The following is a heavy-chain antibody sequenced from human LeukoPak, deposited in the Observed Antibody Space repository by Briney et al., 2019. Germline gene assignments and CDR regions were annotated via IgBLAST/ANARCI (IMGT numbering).Heavy chain of an antibody. V-gene: IGHV3-49*04. Sequence: GGSLRLSCTASGFTFGDYAMSWVRQAPGKGLEWVGFIRSKAYGGTTEYAASVKGRFTISRDDSKSIAYLQMNSLKTEDTAVYYCTRDASSSSWSGVFDYWGQGTLVTVSS. CDR2: IRSKAYGGTT. D-gene: IGHD6-13*01. J-gene: IGHJ4*02. CDR3: TRDASSSSWSGVFDY. CDR1: GFTFGDYA.